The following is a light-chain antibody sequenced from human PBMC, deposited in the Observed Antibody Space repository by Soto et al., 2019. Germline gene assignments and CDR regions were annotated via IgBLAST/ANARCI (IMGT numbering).Light chain of an antibody. Sequence: DIQMTQSPSTLSASVGDRVTITCRASQSTSTWLAWYQQRPGKTPKLLISEASKLESGVPSRFSGSGSGTEFTLTISSLQPDDVATYYCQQYSTYPYAFGQGTKVEIK. CDR1: QSTSTW. CDR3: QQYSTYPYA. CDR2: EAS. J-gene: IGKJ1*01. V-gene: IGKV1-5*03.